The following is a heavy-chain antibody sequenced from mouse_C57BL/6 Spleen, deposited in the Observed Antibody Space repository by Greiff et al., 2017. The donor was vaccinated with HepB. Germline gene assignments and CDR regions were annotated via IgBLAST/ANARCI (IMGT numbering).Heavy chain of an antibody. D-gene: IGHD2-5*01. CDR1: GYTFTSYW. CDR2: IDPSDSYT. V-gene: IGHV1-50*01. J-gene: IGHJ2*01. CDR3: ASWGYHSNYGALDY. Sequence: QVQLQQPGAELVKPGASVKLSCKASGYTFTSYWMQWVKQRPGQGLEWIGEIDPSDSYTNYNQKFKGKATLTVDTSSSTAYMQLSSLTSEDSAVYYCASWGYHSNYGALDYWGQGTTLTVSS.